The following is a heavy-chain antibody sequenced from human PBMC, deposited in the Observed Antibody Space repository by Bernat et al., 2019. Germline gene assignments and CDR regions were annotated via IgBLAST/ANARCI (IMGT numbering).Heavy chain of an antibody. CDR3: AKGEIPPGRSSTHFDY. V-gene: IGHV3-23*04. J-gene: IGHJ4*02. D-gene: IGHD3-10*01. Sequence: EVQLVESGGGLVQPGGSLRLSCAASGFTFSSYAMSWVRQAPGKGLEWVSAISGSGGSTYYADSVKGRFTISRDNSKNTLYLQMNSLRAEDTAVYYCAKGEIPPGRSSTHFDYWGQGTLVTVSS. CDR2: ISGSGGST. CDR1: GFTFSSYA.